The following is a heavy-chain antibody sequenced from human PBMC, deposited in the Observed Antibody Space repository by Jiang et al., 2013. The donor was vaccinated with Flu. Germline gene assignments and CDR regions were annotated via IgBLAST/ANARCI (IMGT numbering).Heavy chain of an antibody. J-gene: IGHJ3*02. CDR3: ARVQTGTGAFDI. D-gene: IGHD1-1*01. V-gene: IGHV1-2*04. Sequence: SVKVSCKASGYTFSGFYIHWVRQAPGQGLEWMGWXNPDSGGTSYAQKFQDWVTMTRDTSINTAYMELSRLRSDDTAVYYCARVQTGTGAFDIWGQGTMVTVSS. CDR1: GYTFSGFY. CDR2: XNPDSGGT.